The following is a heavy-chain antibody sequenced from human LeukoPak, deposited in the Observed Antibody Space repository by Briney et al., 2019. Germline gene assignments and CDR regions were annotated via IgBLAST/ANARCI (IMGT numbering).Heavy chain of an antibody. CDR3: TIDIMTGFSSGCHFAY. V-gene: IGHV3-33*03. CDR1: GFAFRNYS. J-gene: IGHJ4*02. CDR2: SSGDEDSI. Sequence: GGSLRLSCAASGFAFRNYSMNWVRQAPGKGLEWLAVSSGDEDSIHYADSVRGHFVISTDNSENTSYLHMNSLRAEDTAVYYCTIDIMTGFSSGCHFAYWGQGTLVTVSS. D-gene: IGHD6-19*01.